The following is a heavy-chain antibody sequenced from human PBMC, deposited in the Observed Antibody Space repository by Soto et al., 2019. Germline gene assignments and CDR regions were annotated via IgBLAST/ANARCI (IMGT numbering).Heavy chain of an antibody. Sequence: SSVKVSCKASGYTFTSYGISWVRQAPGQGLEWMGWISAYNGNTNYAQKLQGRVTMTTDTSTSTAYMELRSLRSDDTAVYYCARLIAAAGTVYYYYGMDVWGQGTTVTLSS. CDR3: ARLIAAAGTVYYYYGMDV. J-gene: IGHJ6*02. CDR1: GYTFTSYG. D-gene: IGHD6-13*01. CDR2: ISAYNGNT. V-gene: IGHV1-18*04.